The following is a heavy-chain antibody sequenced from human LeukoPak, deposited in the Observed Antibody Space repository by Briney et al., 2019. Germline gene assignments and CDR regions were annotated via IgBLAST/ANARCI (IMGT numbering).Heavy chain of an antibody. J-gene: IGHJ4*02. CDR3: ARDLEAYYYGSYRGGSCLDY. CDR1: GGTFSSYA. D-gene: IGHD3-10*01. V-gene: IGHV1-69*05. Sequence: SVKVSCKASGGTFSSYAISWVRQAPGHGLEWMKRIIPIFGTANYAQKFQGRVTITTDESTSTAYMELSSLRSEDTAVYYCARDLEAYYYGSYRGGSCLDYWGQGTLVTVSS. CDR2: IIPIFGTA.